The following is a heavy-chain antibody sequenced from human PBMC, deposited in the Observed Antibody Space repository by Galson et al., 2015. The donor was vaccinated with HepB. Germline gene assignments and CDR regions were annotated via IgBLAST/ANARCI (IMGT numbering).Heavy chain of an antibody. CDR3: ATPGGFEELLGGLWYYGMDV. CDR2: FDPEDGET. V-gene: IGHV1-24*01. J-gene: IGHJ6*02. D-gene: IGHD3-10*01. Sequence: SVKVSCKVSGYTLTKLSMHWVRQAPGKGLEWMGGFDPEDGETIYAQKFQGRVTMTEDTSTDTAYMELSSLRSEDTAVYYCATPGGFEELLGGLWYYGMDVWGQGTTVTVSS. CDR1: GYTLTKLS.